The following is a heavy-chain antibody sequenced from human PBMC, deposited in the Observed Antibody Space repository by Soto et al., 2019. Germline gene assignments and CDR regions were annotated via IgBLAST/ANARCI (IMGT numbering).Heavy chain of an antibody. CDR1: GFTFSSYS. Sequence: PGGSLRLSXAASGFTFSSYSMNWVRQAPGKGLEWVSSISSSSSYIYYADSVKGRFTISRDNAKNSLYLQMNSLRAEDTAVYYCARVVPAAYFYGMDVWGQGTTVTVSS. D-gene: IGHD2-2*01. CDR2: ISSSSSYI. V-gene: IGHV3-21*01. CDR3: ARVVPAAYFYGMDV. J-gene: IGHJ6*02.